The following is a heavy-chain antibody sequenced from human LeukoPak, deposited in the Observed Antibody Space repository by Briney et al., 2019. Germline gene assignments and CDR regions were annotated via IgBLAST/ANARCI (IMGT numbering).Heavy chain of an antibody. Sequence: ASVKVSCKASGYTFTSYGISWVRQAPGQGLEWMGWISAYNGNTNYAQKLQGRVTMTTDTSTSTAYMELRSLRSDDTAVYYCARDAYYYGSGTAQEDYWGQGTLVIVSS. J-gene: IGHJ4*02. CDR1: GYTFTSYG. D-gene: IGHD3-10*01. V-gene: IGHV1-18*01. CDR3: ARDAYYYGSGTAQEDY. CDR2: ISAYNGNT.